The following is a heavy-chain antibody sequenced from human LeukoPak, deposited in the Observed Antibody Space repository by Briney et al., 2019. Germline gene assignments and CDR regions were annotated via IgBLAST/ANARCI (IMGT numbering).Heavy chain of an antibody. V-gene: IGHV3-23*01. Sequence: PGGSLRLSCAASGFTFSTYAMSWVRQAPGKGLEWVSAISNSGGSTYYADSVKGRFTISRDNSKNTLYLQMNSLRAEDTAVYYCAKVRAYSYGYNYFDYWGQGTLVTVSS. CDR2: ISNSGGST. D-gene: IGHD5-18*01. J-gene: IGHJ4*02. CDR1: GFTFSTYA. CDR3: AKVRAYSYGYNYFDY.